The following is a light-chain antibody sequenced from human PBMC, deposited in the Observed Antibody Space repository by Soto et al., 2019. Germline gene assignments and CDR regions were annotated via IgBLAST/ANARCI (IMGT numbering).Light chain of an antibody. J-gene: IGKJ1*01. CDR2: GAS. Sequence: EIVLTQSPGTLYLSPGERDTLSCRASQSVSSSYLAWYQQKPGQAPRLLIYGASSRATGIPDRFSGSGSGTDFTLTISRLEPEDFAVYYCHQYGSSPWTFGQGTKVEIK. CDR1: QSVSSSY. CDR3: HQYGSSPWT. V-gene: IGKV3-20*01.